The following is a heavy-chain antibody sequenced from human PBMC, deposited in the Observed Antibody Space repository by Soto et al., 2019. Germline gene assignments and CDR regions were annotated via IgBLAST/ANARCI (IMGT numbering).Heavy chain of an antibody. J-gene: IGHJ3*02. V-gene: IGHV1-8*01. CDR3: ASPKWDIVATRAYAFDI. CDR2: MNPNSGNT. D-gene: IGHD5-12*01. CDR1: GYTFTSYD. Sequence: ASVKVSCKASGYTFTSYDINWVRQATGQGLEWMGWMNPNSGNTGYAQKFQGRVTMTRNTSISTAYMELSSLRSEDTAVYYCASPKWDIVATRAYAFDIWGQGTMVTVSS.